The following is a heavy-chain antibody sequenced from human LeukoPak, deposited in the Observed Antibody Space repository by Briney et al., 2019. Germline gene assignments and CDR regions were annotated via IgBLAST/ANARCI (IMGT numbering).Heavy chain of an antibody. CDR1: GFTFSSYS. CDR3: ARNPKTSSSWYFDY. Sequence: KPGRSLRLSCAASGFTFSSYSMNWVRQAPGKGLEWVSSISSSSSYVYYADSVKGRFTISRDNAKNSLYLQMNSLRAEDTAVYYCARNPKTSSSWYFDYWGQGTLVTVSS. D-gene: IGHD6-13*01. J-gene: IGHJ4*02. CDR2: ISSSSSYV. V-gene: IGHV3-21*01.